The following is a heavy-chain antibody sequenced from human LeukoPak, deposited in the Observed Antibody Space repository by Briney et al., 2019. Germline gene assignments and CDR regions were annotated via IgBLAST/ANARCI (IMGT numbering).Heavy chain of an antibody. CDR2: IYYSGST. CDR3: ARDVRGYCSGGSCNNWFDP. D-gene: IGHD2-15*01. CDR1: GGSISSSSYY. Sequence: SETLSLTCTVSGGSISSSSYYWGWIRQPPGKGLEWIGSIYYSGSTYYNPSLKSRVTISVDTSKNQFSLKLNSVTAADTAVYYCARDVRGYCSGGSCNNWFDPWGQGTLVTVSS. J-gene: IGHJ5*02. V-gene: IGHV4-39*07.